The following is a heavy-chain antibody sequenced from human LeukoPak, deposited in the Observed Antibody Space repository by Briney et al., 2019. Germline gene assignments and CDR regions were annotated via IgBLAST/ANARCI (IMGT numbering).Heavy chain of an antibody. D-gene: IGHD1-26*01. CDR3: AREMGFSAFDY. Sequence: GGSLRLSCAASGFTVSSNYMSWVRQAPGKGLEWVSSISSSSSYIYYADSVKGRFTISRDNAKNSLYLQMNSLRAEDTAVYYCAREMGFSAFDYWGQGTLVTVSS. CDR1: GFTVSSNY. CDR2: ISSSSSYI. V-gene: IGHV3-21*01. J-gene: IGHJ4*02.